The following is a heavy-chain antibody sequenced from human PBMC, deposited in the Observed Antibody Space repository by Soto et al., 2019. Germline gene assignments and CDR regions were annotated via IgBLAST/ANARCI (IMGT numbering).Heavy chain of an antibody. D-gene: IGHD4-17*01. Sequence: SETLSLTCTVSGGSISSGDYYWSWIRQPPGKGLEWIGYTYYSGSTYYNPSLKSRVTISVDTSKNQFSLKLSSVTAADTAVYYCARDDYGGQHRRGDGMDVWGQGTTVTVSS. CDR2: TYYSGST. V-gene: IGHV4-30-4*01. CDR3: ARDDYGGQHRRGDGMDV. J-gene: IGHJ6*02. CDR1: GGSISSGDYY.